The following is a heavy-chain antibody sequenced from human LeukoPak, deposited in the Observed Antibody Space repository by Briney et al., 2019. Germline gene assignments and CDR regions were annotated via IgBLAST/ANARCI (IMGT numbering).Heavy chain of an antibody. D-gene: IGHD3-22*01. CDR3: ARDLERYYDSSGYHY. V-gene: IGHV3-23*01. Sequence: PGGSLRLSCTASGFTFTSYAMTWVRQAPGKGLEWVSTISSNDSNTYYADSVKGRFTISRDNSKSTVYLQMNSLRAEDTAVYYCARDLERYYDSSGYHYWGQGTLVTVSS. CDR2: ISSNDSNT. J-gene: IGHJ4*02. CDR1: GFTFTSYA.